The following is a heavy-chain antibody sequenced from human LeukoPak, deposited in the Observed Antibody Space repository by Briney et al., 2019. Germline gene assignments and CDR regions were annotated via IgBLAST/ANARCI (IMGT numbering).Heavy chain of an antibody. Sequence: GGSLRLSCAASGFTFSSYGMHWVRQAPGKGLEWVAFIRYDGSNKYYADSVKGRFTFSRDNSKNTLYLQMNSLRAEDTAVYYCAKDIVYCSSTSCPWGQGTLVTVSS. D-gene: IGHD2-2*01. CDR3: AKDIVYCSSTSCP. J-gene: IGHJ5*02. V-gene: IGHV3-30*02. CDR1: GFTFSSYG. CDR2: IRYDGSNK.